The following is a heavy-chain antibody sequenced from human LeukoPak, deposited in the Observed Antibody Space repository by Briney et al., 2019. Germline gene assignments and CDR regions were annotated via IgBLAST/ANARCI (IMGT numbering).Heavy chain of an antibody. CDR2: IYYSGST. J-gene: IGHJ4*02. CDR3: ARAPPGYGYLVDSGFFDY. CDR1: GGSISSSSYY. V-gene: IGHV4-61*05. D-gene: IGHD5-18*01. Sequence: SETLSLTCTVSGGSISSSSYYWGWIRQPPGKGLEWIGYIYYSGSTNYNPSLKSRVTISVDTSKNQFSLKLSSVTAADTAVYYCARAPPGYGYLVDSGFFDYWGQGTLVTVSS.